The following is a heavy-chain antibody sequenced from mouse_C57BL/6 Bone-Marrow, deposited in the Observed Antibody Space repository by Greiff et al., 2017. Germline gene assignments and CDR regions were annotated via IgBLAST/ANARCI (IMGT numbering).Heavy chain of an antibody. J-gene: IGHJ1*03. Sequence: QVQLQQPGAELVKPGASVKLSCKASGYTFTSYWITWVKQRPGPGLEWIGDIYPGSGSTNYNEKFKSKATLTVVTSSSTAYMQLSSLTSEDSAVYYCARKRYPYWYFDVWGTGTTVTVSS. CDR1: GYTFTSYW. D-gene: IGHD2-12*01. V-gene: IGHV1-55*01. CDR2: IYPGSGST. CDR3: ARKRYPYWYFDV.